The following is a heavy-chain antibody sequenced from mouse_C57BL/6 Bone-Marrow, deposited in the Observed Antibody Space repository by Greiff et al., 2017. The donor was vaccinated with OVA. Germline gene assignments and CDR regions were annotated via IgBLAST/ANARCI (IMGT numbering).Heavy chain of an antibody. V-gene: IGHV1-75*01. CDR3: ARSPLIYDGYYWFAY. J-gene: IGHJ3*01. CDR2: IFPGSGST. D-gene: IGHD2-3*01. Sequence: VQLKESGPELVKPGASVKISCKASGYTFTDYYINWVKQRPGQGLEWIGWIFPGSGSTYYNEKFKGKATLTVDKSSSTAYMLLSSLTSEDSAVYFGARSPLIYDGYYWFAYWGQGTLVTVSA. CDR1: GYTFTDYY.